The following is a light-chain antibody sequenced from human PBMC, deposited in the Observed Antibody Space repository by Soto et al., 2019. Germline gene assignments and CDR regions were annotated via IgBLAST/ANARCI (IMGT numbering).Light chain of an antibody. V-gene: IGLV1-44*01. CDR1: SSNIGSNT. CDR2: SND. J-gene: IGLJ2*01. CDR3: SSYINTNTLV. Sequence: QSVLTQPPSASGTPGQRVTISCSGSSSNIGSNTVNWYQHLPGTAPKLLIYSNDQRPSGVPDRFSGSKSGTSASLAISGLQSEDEADYYCSSYINTNTLVFAGGTKLTVL.